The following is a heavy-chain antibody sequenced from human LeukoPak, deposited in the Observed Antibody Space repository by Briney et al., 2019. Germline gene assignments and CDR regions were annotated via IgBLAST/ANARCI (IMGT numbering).Heavy chain of an antibody. J-gene: IGHJ4*02. D-gene: IGHD1-1*01. CDR1: GDFKTYT. V-gene: IGHV1-69*05. CDR3: AREVGTGTLDD. Sequence: SVKVSCKASGDFKTYTMTWVRQAPGQRLEWMGGVVPHLGSPDYAQKLQDRLTITTDESTNTAYMELRSLRSEDTAVYYCAREVGTGTLDDWGQGTLVTASS. CDR2: VVPHLGSP.